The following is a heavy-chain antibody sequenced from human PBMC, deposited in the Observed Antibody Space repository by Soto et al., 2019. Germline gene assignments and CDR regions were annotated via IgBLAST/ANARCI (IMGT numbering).Heavy chain of an antibody. CDR1: GGSVSSGSYY. J-gene: IGHJ4*02. V-gene: IGHV4-61*01. D-gene: IGHD6-13*01. CDR2: IYYSGST. Sequence: PSETLSLTCTVSGGSVSSGSYYWSWIRQPPGKGLEWIGYIYYSGSTNYNPSLKGRVTISVDTSKNQFSLKLSSVTAADTAVYYCARERVGSSWYSDYWGQGTLVTVSS. CDR3: ARERVGSSWYSDY.